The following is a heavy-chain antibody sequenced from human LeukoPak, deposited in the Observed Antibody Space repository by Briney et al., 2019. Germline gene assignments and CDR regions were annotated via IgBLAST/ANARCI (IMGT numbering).Heavy chain of an antibody. J-gene: IGHJ4*02. Sequence: GGSLTLSCAVSGFTVSGNYVTWVRQAPGRGLEWVSVIYTGGTTYYRDSVKGRFTISRHNSKNMVYLQMDSLRPEDTAVYYCASGPTYDYVRVILYWGQGTLVTVSS. CDR3: ASGPTYDYVRVILY. V-gene: IGHV3-53*04. CDR1: GFTVSGNY. D-gene: IGHD3-16*01. CDR2: IYTGGTT.